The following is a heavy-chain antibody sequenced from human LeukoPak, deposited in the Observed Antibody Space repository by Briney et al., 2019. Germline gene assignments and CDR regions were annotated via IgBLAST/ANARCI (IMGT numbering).Heavy chain of an antibody. V-gene: IGHV3-64*01. Sequence: GGSLRLSCAASGFTFSNDAMHWVRQAPGKGLEYVSGISSNGGSTYYASSVKGRFTISRDNSKNTLYLQMGSLRVEDMAVYYCARRGRCGGDCYYDYWGQGTLVTVSS. CDR3: ARRGRCGGDCYYDY. D-gene: IGHD2-21*02. J-gene: IGHJ4*02. CDR2: ISSNGGST. CDR1: GFTFSNDA.